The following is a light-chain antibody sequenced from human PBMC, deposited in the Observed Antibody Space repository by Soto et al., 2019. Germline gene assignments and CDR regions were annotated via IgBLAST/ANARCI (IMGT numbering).Light chain of an antibody. J-gene: IGKJ1*01. CDR3: QQRSNWPPWT. V-gene: IGKV3-11*01. CDR2: DAS. Sequence: EIVLTQSPATLSVSPGERATLSCRASQSVSINLAWYQQKPGQAPRLLIYDASNRATGIPARFSGSGSGTDFTLTISSLEPEDFAVYYCQQRSNWPPWTFGQGTKVDI. CDR1: QSVSIN.